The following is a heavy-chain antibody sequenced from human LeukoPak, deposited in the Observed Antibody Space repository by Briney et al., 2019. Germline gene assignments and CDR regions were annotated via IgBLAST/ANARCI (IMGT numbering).Heavy chain of an antibody. Sequence: SETLSLTCTVSGGSLSSYYWSWIRQPPGKGLEWIGYIYHSGSTYYNPSLKSRVTISVDRSKNQFSLKLSSVTAADTAVYYCARAISSGWFPRAFDIWGQGTMVTVSS. J-gene: IGHJ3*02. CDR3: ARAISSGWFPRAFDI. V-gene: IGHV4-59*12. CDR2: IYHSGST. CDR1: GGSLSSYY. D-gene: IGHD6-19*01.